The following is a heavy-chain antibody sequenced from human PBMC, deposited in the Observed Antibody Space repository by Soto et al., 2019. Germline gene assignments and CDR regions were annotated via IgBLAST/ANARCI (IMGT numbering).Heavy chain of an antibody. CDR3: ARALSSSWILYYYYGMDV. Sequence: ASVKVSCKASGYTFTSYYMHWVRQAPGQGLEWMGIINPSGGSTSYAQKFQGRVTMTRDTSTSTVYMELSSLRSEDTAVYYCARALSSSWILYYYYGMDVWGQGNTVTVSS. CDR1: GYTFTSYY. V-gene: IGHV1-46*01. D-gene: IGHD6-13*01. J-gene: IGHJ6*01. CDR2: INPSGGST.